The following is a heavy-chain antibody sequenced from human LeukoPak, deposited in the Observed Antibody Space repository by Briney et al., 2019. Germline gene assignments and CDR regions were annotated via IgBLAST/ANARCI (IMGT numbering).Heavy chain of an antibody. CDR1: GYTFPSYG. CDR2: ISPYSGNT. J-gene: IGHJ4*02. V-gene: IGHV1-18*01. D-gene: IGHD6-13*01. Sequence: GASVKVSCKASGYTFPSYGITWVRQAPGQGLECMGWISPYSGNTDYAQKFQGRVTMTTDTSTTTAYMELRSLRSDDTAVYYCARASGVSAAGSPYYFDYWGQGTLVTVFS. CDR3: ARASGVSAAGSPYYFDY.